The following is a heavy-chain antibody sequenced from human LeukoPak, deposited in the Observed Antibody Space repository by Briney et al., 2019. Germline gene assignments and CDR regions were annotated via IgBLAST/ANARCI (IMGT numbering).Heavy chain of an antibody. J-gene: IGHJ5*02. CDR1: GYTFTSYA. V-gene: IGHV1-3*01. CDR2: INAGNGNT. CDR3: ARDQRDYDYVWGSYRYNH. D-gene: IGHD3-16*02. Sequence: ASVKVSCKASGYTFTSYAMHWVRQAPGQRLEWMGWINAGNGNTKYSQKFQGRVTITADKSTSTAYMELSSLRSEDTAVYYCARDQRDYDYVWGSYRYNHWGQGTLVTVSS.